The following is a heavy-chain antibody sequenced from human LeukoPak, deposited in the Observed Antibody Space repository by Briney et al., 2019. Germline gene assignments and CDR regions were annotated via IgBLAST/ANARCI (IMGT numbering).Heavy chain of an antibody. V-gene: IGHV1-24*01. CDR2: FDPEDGET. J-gene: IGHJ4*02. CDR3: ATVENLRLGELSPLDY. Sequence: GASVKVSCKVSGYTLTELSMHWVRQAPGKGLEWMGGFDPEDGETIYAQKFQGRVTMTEDTSTDTAYMELSSLRSEDTAVYYCATVENLRLGELSPLDYWGQGTLVTVSS. D-gene: IGHD3-16*02. CDR1: GYTLTELS.